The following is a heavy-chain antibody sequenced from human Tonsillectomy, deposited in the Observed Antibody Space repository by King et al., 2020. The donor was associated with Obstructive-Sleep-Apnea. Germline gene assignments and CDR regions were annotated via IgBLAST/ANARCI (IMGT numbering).Heavy chain of an antibody. Sequence: VQLQESVPGLVKPSQTLSLTCTVSGGSISSSDYYWSGIRQPPWKRLEWIGSSSYSVSTYSHPSLKSRVSIYVDTSKNQFSLKLSSVTAADTAVYYCAREEWLRYFDYWGQGTPVTVSS. CDR1: GGSISSSDYY. J-gene: IGHJ4*02. V-gene: IGHV4-30-4*01. D-gene: IGHD5-12*01. CDR3: AREEWLRYFDY. CDR2: SSYSVST.